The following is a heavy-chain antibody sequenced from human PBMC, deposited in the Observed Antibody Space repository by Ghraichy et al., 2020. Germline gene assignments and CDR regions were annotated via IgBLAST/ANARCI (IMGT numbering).Heavy chain of an antibody. V-gene: IGHV4-59*01. CDR3: ARDGVAAALGWYFDL. D-gene: IGHD6-13*01. CDR1: GGSISSYY. Sequence: SQTLSLTCTVSGGSISSYYWSWIRQPPGKGLEWIGYIYYSGSTNYNPSLKSRVTISVDTSKNQFSLKLSSVTAADTAVYYCARDGVAAALGWYFDLWGRGTLVTVSS. CDR2: IYYSGST. J-gene: IGHJ2*01.